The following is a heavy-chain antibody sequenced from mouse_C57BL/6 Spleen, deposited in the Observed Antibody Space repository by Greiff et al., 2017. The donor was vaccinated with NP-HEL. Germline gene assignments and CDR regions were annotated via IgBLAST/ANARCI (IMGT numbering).Heavy chain of an antibody. V-gene: IGHV1-82*01. CDR2: IYPGDGDT. CDR1: GYAFSSSW. J-gene: IGHJ4*01. D-gene: IGHD1-1*01. CDR3: ARRGITTVPDAMDY. Sequence: QVQLQQSGPELVKPGASVKISCKASGYAFSSSWMNWVKQRPGQGLEWIGRIYPGDGDTNYNGKFKGKATLTADKSSSTAYMQLSSLTSEDSAVYFCARRGITTVPDAMDYWGQGTSVTVSS.